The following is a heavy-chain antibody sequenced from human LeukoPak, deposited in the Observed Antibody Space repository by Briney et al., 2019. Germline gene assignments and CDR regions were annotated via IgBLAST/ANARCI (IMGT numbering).Heavy chain of an antibody. CDR2: ISSSGSTI. D-gene: IGHD3-22*01. Sequence: GGSLRLSCAASGSTFSDYYMSWIRQAPGKGLEWVSYISSSGSTIYYADSVKGRFTISRDNAKNSLNLQMNSLRAEDTAVYYCARHPNYYDSSGYYKGFDCWGQGTLVTVSS. CDR1: GSTFSDYY. V-gene: IGHV3-11*01. J-gene: IGHJ4*02. CDR3: ARHPNYYDSSGYYKGFDC.